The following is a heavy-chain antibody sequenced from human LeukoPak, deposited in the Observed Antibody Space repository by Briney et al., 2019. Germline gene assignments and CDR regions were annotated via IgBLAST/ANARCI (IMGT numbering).Heavy chain of an antibody. CDR2: INHSGST. D-gene: IGHD1-26*01. J-gene: IGHJ5*02. Sequence: SETLSLTCAVYGGSFSGYYWSWNRQPPGKGLEWIGEINHSGSTNYNPSLKSRVTISVDTSKNQFSLKLSSVTAADTAVYHCARKREQRGWFDPWGQGTLVTVS. CDR1: GGSFSGYY. CDR3: ARKREQRGWFDP. V-gene: IGHV4-34*01.